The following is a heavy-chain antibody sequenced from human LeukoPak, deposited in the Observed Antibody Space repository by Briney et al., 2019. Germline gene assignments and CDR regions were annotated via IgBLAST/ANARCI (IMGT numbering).Heavy chain of an antibody. CDR2: IKQDGSEK. D-gene: IGHD6-13*01. J-gene: IGHJ4*02. CDR1: GFTFSSYW. CDR3: ARVVRYSEYYFDY. V-gene: IGHV3-7*01. Sequence: QSGGSLRLSCAASGFTFSSYWMSWVRQAPGKGLEWVANIKQDGSEKYYVDSVKGRFTISRDSAKNSLYLQMNSLRAEDTAVYYCARVVRYSEYYFDYRGQGTLVTVSS.